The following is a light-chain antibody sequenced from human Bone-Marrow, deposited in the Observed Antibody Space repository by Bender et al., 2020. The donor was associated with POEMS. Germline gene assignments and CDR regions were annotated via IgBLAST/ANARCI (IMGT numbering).Light chain of an antibody. J-gene: IGLJ3*02. V-gene: IGLV2-14*01. CDR1: SSDVGGYNY. CDR2: DVT. Sequence: QSALTQPASVSGSPGQSITISCTGTSSDVGGYNYVSWYQQHPGKAPKLMIYDVTNRPSGVSNRFSGSKSGTSASLAISGLRSEDEADYYCAAWDDSLTVLFGGGTKLTVL. CDR3: AAWDDSLTVL.